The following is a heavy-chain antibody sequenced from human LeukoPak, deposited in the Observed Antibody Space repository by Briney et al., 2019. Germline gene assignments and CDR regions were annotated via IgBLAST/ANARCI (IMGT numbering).Heavy chain of an antibody. CDR1: GGSISSYY. J-gene: IGHJ4*02. Sequence: PSETLSLTCTVSGGSISSYYWSWIRQPPGKGLEWIGSIYYSGTTYYNPSLKSRLTISVDTSKNQFSLKLSSVTAADTAVYYCARDRTGYSSFDYWGQGTLVTVSS. D-gene: IGHD3/OR15-3a*01. CDR3: ARDRTGYSSFDY. CDR2: IYYSGTT. V-gene: IGHV4-59*12.